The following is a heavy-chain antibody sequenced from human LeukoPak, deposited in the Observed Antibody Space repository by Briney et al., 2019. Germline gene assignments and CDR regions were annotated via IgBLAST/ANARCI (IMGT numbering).Heavy chain of an antibody. V-gene: IGHV4-31*03. J-gene: IGHJ4*02. CDR1: GGSISSGGYY. Sequence: SETLSLTCTVSGGSISSGGYYWSWIRQHPGKGLEWIGYIYYSGSTYYNPSLKSRVTISVDTSKNQFSLKLSSVTAADTAVYYCARVRTPMAPFDYWGQETLVTVSS. CDR2: IYYSGST. D-gene: IGHD5-18*01. CDR3: ARVRTPMAPFDY.